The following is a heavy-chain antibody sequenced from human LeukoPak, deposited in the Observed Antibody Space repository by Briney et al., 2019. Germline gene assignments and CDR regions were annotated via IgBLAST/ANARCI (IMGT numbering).Heavy chain of an antibody. J-gene: IGHJ4*02. V-gene: IGHV3-30*02. CDR1: GFTFSNYG. CDR2: IRYDGSNK. Sequence: GGSLRLSCAASGFTFSNYGMHWVRQAPGKGLEWVTFIRYDGSNKYYADSVKGRSTISRDNSMNTLYLQMNTLRAEDTAVYYCAKSGLAFDYWGQGTLVTVSS. CDR3: AKSGLAFDY. D-gene: IGHD3-10*01.